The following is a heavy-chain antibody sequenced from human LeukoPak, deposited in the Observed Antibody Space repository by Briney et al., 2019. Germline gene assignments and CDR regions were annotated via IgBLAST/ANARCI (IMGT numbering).Heavy chain of an antibody. J-gene: IGHJ4*02. Sequence: GGSLRLSCAASGFTLSSFWMHWVRQAPGKGLVWVSCINGDGSVTGYAGSAKGRFTISRDNSKNTLYLQMNSLRAEDTAVYYCAKALPGYFDWLYPFDYWGQGTLVTVSS. CDR1: GFTLSSFW. CDR2: INGDGSVT. CDR3: AKALPGYFDWLYPFDY. D-gene: IGHD3-9*01. V-gene: IGHV3-74*01.